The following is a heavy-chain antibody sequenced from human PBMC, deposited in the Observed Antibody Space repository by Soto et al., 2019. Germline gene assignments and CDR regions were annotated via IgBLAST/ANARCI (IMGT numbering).Heavy chain of an antibody. Sequence: GWSLRLSCASSVFTFISYSMNWCLQPPGRGLEGVSYISSSSSTIYYADSVKGRFTISRDNAKNSLYLQMNSLRDEDTAVYYCARDPATDYYDSRGYPEYFQHWGQGTLVTVSS. CDR2: ISSSSSTI. CDR1: VFTFISYS. CDR3: ARDPATDYYDSRGYPEYFQH. D-gene: IGHD3-22*01. J-gene: IGHJ1*01. V-gene: IGHV3-48*02.